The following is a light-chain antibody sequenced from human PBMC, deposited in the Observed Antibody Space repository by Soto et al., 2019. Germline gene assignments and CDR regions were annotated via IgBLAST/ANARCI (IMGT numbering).Light chain of an antibody. V-gene: IGLV2-14*03. CDR1: SSDVGGYNY. J-gene: IGLJ1*01. CDR3: SSYTTSNTRQIV. CDR2: DVS. Sequence: QSALTQPASVSGSPGQSLTISCTVTSSDVGGYNYVSWYQHHPGKAPKLMIFDVSNRPSGVSNRFSGSKSGNTASLTISGLQPEDEADYYCSSYTTSNTRQIVFGTGTKVTVL.